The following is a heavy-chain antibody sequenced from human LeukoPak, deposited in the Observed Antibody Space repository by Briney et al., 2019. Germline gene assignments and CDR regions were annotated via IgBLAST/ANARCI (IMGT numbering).Heavy chain of an antibody. CDR2: HYWDDDR. CDR3: ARSINYFDGRGPYQARYFFDF. Sequence: SGPTLVKPTETLTLTCSFSGFSLSSPGGGVGLLRQPPGKAVEWLALHYWDDDRRFSPSLQSRLTISKGTSEDQVVLTMTNMDPVDTATYFCARSINYFDGRGPYQARYFFDFWGQGTLVTVSS. CDR1: GFSLSSPGGG. V-gene: IGHV2-5*02. D-gene: IGHD3-22*01. J-gene: IGHJ4*02.